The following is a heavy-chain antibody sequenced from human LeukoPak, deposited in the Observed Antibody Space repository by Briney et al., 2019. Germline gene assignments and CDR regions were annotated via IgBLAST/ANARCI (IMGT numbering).Heavy chain of an antibody. V-gene: IGHV3-23*01. CDR3: ARGEYYYGSGSAALGGFPMDV. Sequence: GGSLRLSCAASGFKFMDYAMNWVRQAPGKGPEWVSAISGSGGRYHADSVKGRFTISRDNSKNMLYLQMNSLRAEDTAVYYCARGEYYYGSGSAALGGFPMDVWGQGTTVTVSS. CDR1: GFKFMDYA. J-gene: IGHJ6*02. D-gene: IGHD3-10*01. CDR2: ISGSGGR.